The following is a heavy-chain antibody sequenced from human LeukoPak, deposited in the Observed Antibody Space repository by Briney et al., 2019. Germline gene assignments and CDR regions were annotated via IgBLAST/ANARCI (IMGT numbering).Heavy chain of an antibody. Sequence: GGSLRLSCAASGFSFSDYGMHWVRQAPGKGLEWVTFIRYDGSIKYYADSVKGRFTISRDNSKNTLYLQMNSLRAEDTAVYYCTTDRGSYYGYWGRGTLVTVSS. V-gene: IGHV3-30*02. CDR1: GFSFSDYG. CDR3: TTDRGSYYGY. D-gene: IGHD1-26*01. CDR2: IRYDGSIK. J-gene: IGHJ4*02.